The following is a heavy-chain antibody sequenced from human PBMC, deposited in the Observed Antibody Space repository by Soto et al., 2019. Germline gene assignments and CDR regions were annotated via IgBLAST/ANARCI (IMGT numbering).Heavy chain of an antibody. V-gene: IGHV1-69*01. CDR2: IIPISDTT. Sequence: QVQLVQSGAEVKKPGSSVKVSCKASGGTFSSYAISWVRQAPGQGLEWMGGIIPISDTTNYAQKFQGRVTITADESTSTAYMELSSRRSEDTAVSYCARSQGSSTSLEIYYYYSYGMDVWGQGTTVTVSS. J-gene: IGHJ6*02. CDR1: GGTFSSYA. D-gene: IGHD2-2*01. CDR3: ARSQGSSTSLEIYYYYSYGMDV.